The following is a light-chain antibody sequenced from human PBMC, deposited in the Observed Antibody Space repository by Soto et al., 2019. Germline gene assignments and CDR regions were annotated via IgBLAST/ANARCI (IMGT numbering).Light chain of an antibody. Sequence: QSVLTQPPSVSGAPGQRVTISCTGSSSNIGADYDVHWYQQLPGTAPKLLIYGNSNRPSGVPDRFSGSKSGTSASLAITGLQAEDEADYYCQSYDTSRSGFYVFGTGTKVTVL. CDR3: QSYDTSRSGFYV. V-gene: IGLV1-40*01. CDR1: SSNIGADYD. J-gene: IGLJ1*01. CDR2: GNS.